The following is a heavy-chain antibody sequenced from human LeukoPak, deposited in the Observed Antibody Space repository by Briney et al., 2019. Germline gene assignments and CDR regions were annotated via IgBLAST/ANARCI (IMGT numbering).Heavy chain of an antibody. CDR2: INHSGST. CDR3: ARRWYCGGDCLNWFDP. Sequence: SETLSLTCAVYGGSFSGYYWSWIRQPPGKGLEWIGEINHSGSTNYNPSLKSRVTISVDTSKNQFSLKLSSVTAADTAVYYCARRWYCGGDCLNWFDPWGQGTLVTVSS. CDR1: GGSFSGYY. V-gene: IGHV4-34*01. J-gene: IGHJ5*02. D-gene: IGHD2-21*02.